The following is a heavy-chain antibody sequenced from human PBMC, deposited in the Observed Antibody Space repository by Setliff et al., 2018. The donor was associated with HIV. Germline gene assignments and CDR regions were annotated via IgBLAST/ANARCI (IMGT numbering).Heavy chain of an antibody. V-gene: IGHV3-13*01. Sequence: GGSLSLSCAASGFTFSVYDMHWVRQVTGKGLEWVAAIGTNGDTSYPGSVKGRFSISRDNAKNSLYLQMNSLRAEDTAVYYCSRGGSDAFDVWGQGTLVTVSS. CDR1: GFTFSVYD. CDR3: SRGGSDAFDV. J-gene: IGHJ3*01. D-gene: IGHD3-10*01. CDR2: IGTNGDT.